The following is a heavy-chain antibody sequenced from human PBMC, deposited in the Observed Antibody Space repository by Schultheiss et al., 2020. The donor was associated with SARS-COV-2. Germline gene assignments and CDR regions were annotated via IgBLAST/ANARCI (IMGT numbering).Heavy chain of an antibody. D-gene: IGHD4-11*01. J-gene: IGHJ4*02. V-gene: IGHV4-59*12. CDR1: GGSISSYY. CDR2: IYYSGST. Sequence: SETLSLTCTVSGGSISSYYWSWIRQPPGKGLEWIGYIYYSGSTYYNPSLKSRVTISVDTSKNQFSLKLSSVTAADTAVYYCARERGAYSNYVDYWGQGTLVTVSS. CDR3: ARERGAYSNYVDY.